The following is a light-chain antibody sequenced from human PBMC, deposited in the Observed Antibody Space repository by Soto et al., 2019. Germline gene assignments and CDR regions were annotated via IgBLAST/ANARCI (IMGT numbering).Light chain of an antibody. CDR1: QSVSSN. V-gene: IGKV3-15*01. CDR2: GAS. CDR3: QQYNNWPPT. Sequence: DIVMTQSPATLSVSPGERATLSCRATQSVSSNLAWYQQKPGQAPRLLIYGASTRATGIPARFSGSRSGTEITLTISSLQSEDFAVYYCQQYNNWPPTFGQGTRLEIK. J-gene: IGKJ5*01.